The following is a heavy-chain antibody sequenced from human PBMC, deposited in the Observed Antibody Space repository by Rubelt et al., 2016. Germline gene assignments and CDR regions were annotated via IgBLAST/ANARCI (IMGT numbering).Heavy chain of an antibody. Sequence: QVQLQESGPGLVKPSETLSLTCTASGGSIGSYYWSWIRQPPGKGLEWIGYINYRGTTNYNPSLKSRVTISVDTSKNQFSLKFSSVTAADTAVYYCARAKGDWVPARMVHAFDIWGQ. D-gene: IGHD2-2*01. CDR2: INYRGTT. J-gene: IGHJ3*02. CDR3: ARAKGDWVPARMVHAFDI. V-gene: IGHV4-59*08. CDR1: GGSIGSYY.